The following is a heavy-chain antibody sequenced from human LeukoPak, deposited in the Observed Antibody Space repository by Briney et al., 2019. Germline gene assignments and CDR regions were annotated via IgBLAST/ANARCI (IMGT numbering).Heavy chain of an antibody. CDR3: ARGIRYFDWLLSPHFDY. V-gene: IGHV1-69*04. CDR1: GGTFSSYA. D-gene: IGHD3-9*01. J-gene: IGHJ4*02. CDR2: IIPILGIA. Sequence: ASVKVSCKASGGTFSSYAISWVRQAPGQGLEWMGRIIPILGIANYAQKFQGRVTITADKSTSTAYMELSSLRSEDTAVYYCARGIRYFDWLLSPHFDYWGQGTLVTVSS.